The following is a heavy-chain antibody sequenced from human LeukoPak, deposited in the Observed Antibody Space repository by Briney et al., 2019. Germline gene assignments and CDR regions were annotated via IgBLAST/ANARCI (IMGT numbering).Heavy chain of an antibody. J-gene: IGHJ4*02. CDR3: ARQGPSDY. V-gene: IGHV5-51*01. CDR1: GYLFSTTW. CDR2: IFPRDSDT. Sequence: GESLKISFKTPGYLFSTTWIGWVRQLPGKGLEWMGIIFPRDSDTRYSPSFRGQVTISADTSISTAYLQWSSLKASDTAIYYCARQGPSDYWGKGTLVTVSS.